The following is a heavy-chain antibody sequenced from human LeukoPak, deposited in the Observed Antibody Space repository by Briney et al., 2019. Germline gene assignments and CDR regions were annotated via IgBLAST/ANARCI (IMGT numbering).Heavy chain of an antibody. Sequence: GGSLRLSCAASGFTFSSSAMSWVRQAPGKGLEWVSAISNNGGYTYYADSVKGRFTISRDNSKNTLYLQMNSLRAEDTAVYYCARGHDYVWGSYRPTHDAFDIWGQGTMVTVSS. CDR1: GFTFSSSA. CDR2: ISNNGGYT. D-gene: IGHD3-16*02. CDR3: ARGHDYVWGSYRPTHDAFDI. V-gene: IGHV3-23*01. J-gene: IGHJ3*02.